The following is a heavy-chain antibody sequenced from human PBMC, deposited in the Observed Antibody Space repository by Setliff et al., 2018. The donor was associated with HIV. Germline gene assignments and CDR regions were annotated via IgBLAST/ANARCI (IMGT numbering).Heavy chain of an antibody. CDR3: ARHRVGYSGYAIPILDY. J-gene: IGHJ4*02. Sequence: ASVKVSCKASGGSFSRNAISWVRQAPGHGLEWMGGIIPMFGTANYAQKFQGRLTITADASTRTAYMELSSLKASDTAMYYCARHRVGYSGYAIPILDYWAQGTLVTVSS. D-gene: IGHD5-12*01. CDR2: IIPMFGTA. CDR1: GGSFSRNA. V-gene: IGHV1-69*13.